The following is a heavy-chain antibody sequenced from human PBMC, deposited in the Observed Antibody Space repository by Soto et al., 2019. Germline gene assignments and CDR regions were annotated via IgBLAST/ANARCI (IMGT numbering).Heavy chain of an antibody. J-gene: IGHJ5*02. D-gene: IGHD4-4*01. CDR2: MYNSGTT. V-gene: IGHV4-31*03. CDR1: GGPISSGGYY. Sequence: QVQLQESGPGLVKPSQTLSLTCTVSGGPISSGGYYWSWIRQHPGKGLEWIGYMYNSGTTYYNPSLKSRVTISGDAPKNQFSLKLSSVTAADTAVYYCARWGNSNWFDPWGQGTLVTVSS. CDR3: ARWGNSNWFDP.